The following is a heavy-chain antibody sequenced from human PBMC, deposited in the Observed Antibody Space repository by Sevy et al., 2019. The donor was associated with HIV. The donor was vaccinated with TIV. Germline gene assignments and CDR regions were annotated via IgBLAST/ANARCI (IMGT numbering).Heavy chain of an antibody. J-gene: IGHJ6*02. CDR2: IYWDEDK. Sequence: SGPTLVNPTQTLTLTCTFSGFSLSTAGVGVGWIRQPPGKALECLALIYWDEDKRYRTSLGSRLNINKDTSKNQVVLTMTNMDPVDTATYYCVHSRMRGNGMDVWGQGTTVTVSS. V-gene: IGHV2-5*02. CDR1: GFSLSTAGVG. CDR3: VHSRMRGNGMDV.